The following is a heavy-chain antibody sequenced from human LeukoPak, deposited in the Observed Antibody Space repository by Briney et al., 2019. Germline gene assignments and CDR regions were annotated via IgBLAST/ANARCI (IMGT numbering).Heavy chain of an antibody. J-gene: IGHJ3*02. CDR2: IYHSGST. CDR3: ARMGYYYAFDI. Sequence: SETLSLTCAVSGGSISSGGYSWSWIRQPPGKGLEWIGYIYHSGSTYYNPSLKSRVTISVDRSKNQFSLKLRSVTAADTAVYYCARMGYYYAFDIWGQGTMVSVS. CDR1: GGSISSGGYS. D-gene: IGHD3-10*01. V-gene: IGHV4-30-2*01.